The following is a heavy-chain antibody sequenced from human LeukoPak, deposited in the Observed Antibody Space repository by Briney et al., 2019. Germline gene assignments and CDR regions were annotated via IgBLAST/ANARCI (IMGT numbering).Heavy chain of an antibody. Sequence: GGSLRLSCAATGFTFTSYGMHWVRQAPGKGLEWVAFIRYDGSNKYYADSVKGRFTISRDNSKNTLYLQMNSLRAEDTAVYYCAKLAAAGFDYWGQGTLVTVSS. CDR1: GFTFTSYG. CDR2: IRYDGSNK. CDR3: AKLAAAGFDY. D-gene: IGHD6-13*01. J-gene: IGHJ4*02. V-gene: IGHV3-30*02.